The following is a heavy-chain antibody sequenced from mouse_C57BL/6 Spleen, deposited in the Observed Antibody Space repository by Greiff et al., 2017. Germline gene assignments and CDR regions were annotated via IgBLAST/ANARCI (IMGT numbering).Heavy chain of an antibody. D-gene: IGHD1-1*01. CDR1: GYTFTSYC. CDR2: INPSNGGT. Sequence: QVQLQQPGTELVKPGASVKLSCKASGYTFTSYCMHWVKQRPGQGLEWIGNINPSNGGTNYNEKFKSKATLTVDKSSSTAYMQLSSLTSEDSAVYYCARLGGSSYPWLAYWGQGTLVTVSA. J-gene: IGHJ3*01. V-gene: IGHV1-53*01. CDR3: ARLGGSSYPWLAY.